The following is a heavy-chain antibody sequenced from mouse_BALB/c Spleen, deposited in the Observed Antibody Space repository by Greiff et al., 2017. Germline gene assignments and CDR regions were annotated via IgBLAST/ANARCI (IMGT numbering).Heavy chain of an antibody. V-gene: IGHV5-4*02. CDR2: ISDGGSYT. CDR3: AREDYGNDYAMDY. D-gene: IGHD2-1*01. CDR1: GFTFSDYY. J-gene: IGHJ4*01. Sequence: EVQLVESGGGLVKPGGSLKLSCAASGFTFSDYYMYWVRQTPEKRLEWVATISDGGSYTYYPDSVKGRFTISRDNAKNNLYLQMSSLKSEDTAMYYCAREDYGNDYAMDYWGQGTSVTVSS.